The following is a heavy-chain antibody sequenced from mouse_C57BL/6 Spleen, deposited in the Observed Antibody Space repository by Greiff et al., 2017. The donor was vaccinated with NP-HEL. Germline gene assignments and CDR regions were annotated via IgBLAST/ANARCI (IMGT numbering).Heavy chain of an antibody. Sequence: DVKLVESGGGLVKPGGSLKLSCAASGFTFSDYGMHWVRQAPEKGLEWVAYISSGSSTIYYADTVKGRFTISRDNAKNTLFLQMTSLRSEDTAMYDCARGITTVDRYFDVWGTGTTVTVSS. D-gene: IGHD1-1*01. CDR1: GFTFSDYG. V-gene: IGHV5-17*01. CDR3: ARGITTVDRYFDV. J-gene: IGHJ1*03. CDR2: ISSGSSTI.